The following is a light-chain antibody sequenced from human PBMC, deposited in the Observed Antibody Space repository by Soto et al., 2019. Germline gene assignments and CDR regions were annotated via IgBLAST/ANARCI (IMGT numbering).Light chain of an antibody. Sequence: DIELTQSPSTLSGSVGHRVPITCRASQSITSYLDWYQQKAGKAPDLLIYAASSLQSGVPSRFSGSGSATDFTLTISNLQPEDFATYFCQQSYTSPFTFGHGTKVDIK. V-gene: IGKV1-39*01. J-gene: IGKJ3*01. CDR2: AAS. CDR1: QSITSY. CDR3: QQSYTSPFT.